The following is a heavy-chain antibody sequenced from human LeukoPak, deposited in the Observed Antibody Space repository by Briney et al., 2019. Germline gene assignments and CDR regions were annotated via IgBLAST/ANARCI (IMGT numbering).Heavy chain of an antibody. Sequence: SETLSLTCTVSGGSIRSYYWSWIRHRPRKGLEWIGYIYYSGGTNYNPSPKSRVTISVDTSKNQFPLRRSSVIAADTAVYYCAGEPGTGGGLLKWGQGTLVTVSS. CDR2: IYYSGGT. CDR3: AGEPGTGGGLLK. V-gene: IGHV4-59*01. J-gene: IGHJ4*02. CDR1: GGSIRSYY. D-gene: IGHD3-10*01.